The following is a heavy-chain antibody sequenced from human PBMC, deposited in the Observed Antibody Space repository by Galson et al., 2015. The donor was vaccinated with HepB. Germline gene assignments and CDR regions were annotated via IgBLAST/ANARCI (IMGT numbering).Heavy chain of an antibody. CDR1: GFSFSNYA. CDR3: VKGRVSADVLYYGMDV. D-gene: IGHD2-2*01. V-gene: IGHV3-64D*06. J-gene: IGHJ6*02. Sequence: SLRLSCAASGFSFSNYAMHWVVQAPGKGLEYVSAINSNGGSTNYADSVKGRFTISRDNSKNTVYLQMSSLGAEDTAVYYCVKGRVSADVLYYGMDVWGQGTTVTVS. CDR2: INSNGGST.